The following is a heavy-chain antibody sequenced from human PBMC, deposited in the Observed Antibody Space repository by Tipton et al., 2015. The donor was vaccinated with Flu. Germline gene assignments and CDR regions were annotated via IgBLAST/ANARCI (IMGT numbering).Heavy chain of an antibody. J-gene: IGHJ4*02. D-gene: IGHD6-19*01. CDR3: ARERNSAWSYFDY. CDR1: SGSIRSTNYF. V-gene: IGHV4-39*02. CDR2: IYPSGTT. Sequence: TLSLTCTVSSGSIRSTNYFCAWIRQPPGKRLELIGSIYPSGTTYYNPSLKSRVTISVDTSKGQFSLMLRSVTAADTAVYYCARERNSAWSYFDYWGQGTLVTVSS.